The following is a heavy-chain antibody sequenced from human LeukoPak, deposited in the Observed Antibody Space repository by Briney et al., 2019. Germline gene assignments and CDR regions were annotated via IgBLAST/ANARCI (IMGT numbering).Heavy chain of an antibody. CDR3: ARDGSSSFDYYYYMDV. CDR1: GYTFTSYD. Sequence: ASVKVSRKASGYTFTSYDINWVRQATGQGLEWMGWMNPNSGNTGYAQKFQGRVTMTRNTSISTAYMELSSLRSEDTAVYYCARDGSSSFDYYYYMDVWGKGTTVTVSS. V-gene: IGHV1-8*01. J-gene: IGHJ6*03. CDR2: MNPNSGNT. D-gene: IGHD6-6*01.